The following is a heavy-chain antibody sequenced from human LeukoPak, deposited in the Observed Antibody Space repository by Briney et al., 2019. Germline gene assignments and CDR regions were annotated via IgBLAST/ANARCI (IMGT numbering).Heavy chain of an antibody. D-gene: IGHD4-23*01. CDR2: ISSTASSI. CDR1: EFNFSSYS. CDR3: ARDVTYHGGDWFDP. J-gene: IGHJ5*02. V-gene: IGHV3-48*04. Sequence: PGGSLRLSCAATEFNFSSYSMSWVRQAPGKGLEWVSYISSTASSIYYADSVKGRFTISRDNAKNSLYLQMNSLRAEDTAVYYCARDVTYHGGDWFDPWGQGTLVTVPS.